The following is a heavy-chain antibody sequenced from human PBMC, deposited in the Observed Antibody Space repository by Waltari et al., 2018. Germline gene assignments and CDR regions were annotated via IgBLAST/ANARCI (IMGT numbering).Heavy chain of an antibody. CDR3: ARASPAGMDWFDP. CDR1: GGSIRSGSYY. D-gene: IGHD6-13*01. CDR2: IYTSGST. V-gene: IGHV4-61*02. J-gene: IGHJ5*02. Sequence: QVQLQESGPGLVTPSQTLSLTCTVSGGSIRSGSYYWSWIRQPAGKGLEWIGRIYTSGSTNYNPSLKSRFTISVDTSKNQFALKLSSVTAADTAVYYCARASPAGMDWFDPWGQGTLVTVSS.